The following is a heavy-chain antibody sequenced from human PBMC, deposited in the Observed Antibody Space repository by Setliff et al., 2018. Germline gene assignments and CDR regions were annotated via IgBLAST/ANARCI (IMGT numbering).Heavy chain of an antibody. Sequence: KPSETLSLSCAASGFAFTSSTMNWVRQSPGKSLEWVSSISGRSDYINYLDSVKGRFTVSRDNAYNSLSLQMSSLTAEDTGVYYCVRGLHYLPVGDSWGQGTLVTVS. CDR1: GFAFTSST. D-gene: IGHD2-21*02. J-gene: IGHJ4*02. V-gene: IGHV3-21*01. CDR3: VRGLHYLPVGDS. CDR2: ISGRSDYI.